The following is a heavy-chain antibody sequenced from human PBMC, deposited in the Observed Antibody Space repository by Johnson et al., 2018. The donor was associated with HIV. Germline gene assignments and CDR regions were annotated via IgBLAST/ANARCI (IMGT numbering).Heavy chain of an antibody. D-gene: IGHD5-24*01. V-gene: IGHV3-53*05. CDR1: GFAISSNT. CDR3: ARGGKGWLQYDFDI. CDR2: IYGGGST. J-gene: IGHJ3*02. Sequence: VQLVETGGDLVQPGGSLRLSCAASGFAISSNTMSWVRQAPGKGLEWVSLIYGGGSTYYADAVKGRFTNSRDNSKNTLYLQMNRLRAEDTAVYDCARGGKGWLQYDFDIWGEGTMVTVSS.